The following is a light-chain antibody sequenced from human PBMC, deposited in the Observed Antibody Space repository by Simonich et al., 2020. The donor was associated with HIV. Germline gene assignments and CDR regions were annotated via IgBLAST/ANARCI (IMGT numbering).Light chain of an antibody. J-gene: IGKJ4*01. V-gene: IGKV1-39*01. CDR1: QSISSY. Sequence: DIQMTQSPSSLSASVGDRVTITCRESQSISSYLHWYQQKPGKAPKLLIYAASSLQSGVTSRFSGSGSGTDFTLTISSLQPEDFATYYCQQSYTTLTFGGGTKVEIK. CDR2: AAS. CDR3: QQSYTTLT.